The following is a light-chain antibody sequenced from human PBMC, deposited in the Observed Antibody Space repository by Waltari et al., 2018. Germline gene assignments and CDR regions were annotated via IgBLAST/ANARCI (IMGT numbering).Light chain of an antibody. Sequence: QSVLTQSPSVSGAPGQRVTISCTGSGSNIGAGFDVHWYQQLPGTAPKLLVYGNNSRPSGVPDRFSASKSGTSASLAITGLQAEDEADYYCQSYDSSLTGSWVFGGGTKLTVL. CDR2: GNN. V-gene: IGLV1-40*01. J-gene: IGLJ3*02. CDR1: GSNIGAGFD. CDR3: QSYDSSLTGSWV.